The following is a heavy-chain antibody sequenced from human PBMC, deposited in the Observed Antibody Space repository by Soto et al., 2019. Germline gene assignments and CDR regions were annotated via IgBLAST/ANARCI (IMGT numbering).Heavy chain of an antibody. CDR2: IIPILGIA. CDR1: GGTFSSYT. CDR3: ARRGPMAAWYCDL. D-gene: IGHD2-15*01. Sequence: QVQLVQSGAEVKKPGSSVKVSCKASGGTFSSYTISWVRQAPGQGLEWMGRIIPILGIANYAQKFQGRVTITADKSTSTAYMEMSSLRSEDTAVYYCARRGPMAAWYCDLWGRGTLVTVSS. V-gene: IGHV1-69*02. J-gene: IGHJ2*01.